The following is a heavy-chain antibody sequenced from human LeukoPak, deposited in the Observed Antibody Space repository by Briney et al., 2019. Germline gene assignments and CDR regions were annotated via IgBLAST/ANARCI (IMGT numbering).Heavy chain of an antibody. Sequence: SETLSLTCTVSGYSISSGYYWGWIRQPPGKGLEWIGSIYHSGSTYYNPSLKSRVTISVDTSKNQFSLKLSSVTAADTAVYYCAREKLGDFCLDVWGKGTTVTVSS. CDR2: IYHSGST. J-gene: IGHJ6*04. CDR3: AREKLGDFCLDV. D-gene: IGHD3-16*01. CDR1: GYSISSGYY. V-gene: IGHV4-38-2*02.